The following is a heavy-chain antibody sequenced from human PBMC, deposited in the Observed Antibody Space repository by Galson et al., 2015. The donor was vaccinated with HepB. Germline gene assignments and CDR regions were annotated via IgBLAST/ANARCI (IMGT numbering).Heavy chain of an antibody. J-gene: IGHJ2*01. Sequence: QSGAEVKKPGESLKISCKGSGYSFTSYWIGWVRQMPGKGLEWMGIIYPGDSDTRYSPSFQGQVTISADKSISTAYPQWSSLKASDTAMYYCARQGRAHSSSSKGPNWYFDLWGRGTLVTVSS. CDR2: IYPGDSDT. V-gene: IGHV5-51*01. CDR1: GYSFTSYW. D-gene: IGHD6-6*01. CDR3: ARQGRAHSSSSKGPNWYFDL.